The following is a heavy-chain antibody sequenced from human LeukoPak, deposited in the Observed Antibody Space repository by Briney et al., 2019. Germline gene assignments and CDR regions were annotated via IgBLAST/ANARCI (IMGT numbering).Heavy chain of an antibody. D-gene: IGHD1-26*01. J-gene: IGHJ5*02. CDR1: GFNFSGSA. CDR2: ISSSSSSI. Sequence: GGSLRLSCAASGFNFSGSAIHWVRQAPGKGLEWVSSISSSSSSINYADSLKGRFTISRDNARNSLYLQMNSLRAEDTAVYYCASAPLGSTRPWGQGTLVTISS. V-gene: IGHV3-21*01. CDR3: ASAPLGSTRP.